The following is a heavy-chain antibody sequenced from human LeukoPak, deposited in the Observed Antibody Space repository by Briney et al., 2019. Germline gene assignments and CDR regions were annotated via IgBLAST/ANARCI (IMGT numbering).Heavy chain of an antibody. CDR2: ISYSGRST. CDR1: GFTFESFG. D-gene: IGHD3-3*01. CDR3: GRAYDFSRH. Sequence: GGSLRLSCAASGFTFESFGMNWVRQAPGKGLEWVSGISYSGRSTYYTDSVKGRFTISRDNAKNSLYLQMNSLRAEDTALYYCGRAYDFSRHWGQGTLVTVS. V-gene: IGHV3-21*06. J-gene: IGHJ4*02.